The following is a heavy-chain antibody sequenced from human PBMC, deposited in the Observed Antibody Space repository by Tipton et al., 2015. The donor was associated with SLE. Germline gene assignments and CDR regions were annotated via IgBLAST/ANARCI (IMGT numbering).Heavy chain of an antibody. CDR2: VCNSVST. J-gene: IGHJ6*02. CDR1: GGSFGGYY. Sequence: TLSLTCSIYGGSFGGYYWSWIRQPPGKGLEWIACVCNSVSTNYDPSLKSRGTISVDTSKNHFSLELTSVTAADTAVYYCARQRLRLLSPLDAWGQGTTVTVS. D-gene: IGHD3-10*01. CDR3: ARQRLRLLSPLDA. V-gene: IGHV4-59*08.